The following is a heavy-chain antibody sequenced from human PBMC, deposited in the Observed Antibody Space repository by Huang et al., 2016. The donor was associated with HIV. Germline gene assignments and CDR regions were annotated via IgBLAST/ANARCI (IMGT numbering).Heavy chain of an antibody. Sequence: QVQLVQSGPEVEKPGSSVKVSCKASGEALSEYALNWVRQAPRHGLEWRGGIIPSFGTTKYAQKFEGRLTITADESTNTGDMELSRLEFEDTAVYYCARDRGGWGTYRFTGNDYWGQGTLVTVSS. CDR3: ARDRGGWGTYRFTGNDY. CDR1: GEALSEYA. CDR2: IIPSFGTT. D-gene: IGHD3-16*02. J-gene: IGHJ4*02. V-gene: IGHV1-69*13.